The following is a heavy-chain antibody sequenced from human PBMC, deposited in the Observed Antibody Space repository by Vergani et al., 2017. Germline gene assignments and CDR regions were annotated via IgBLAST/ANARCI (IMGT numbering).Heavy chain of an antibody. V-gene: IGHV7-4-1*02. D-gene: IGHD3-10*01. J-gene: IGHJ1*01. Sequence: QVQLVQSGAEVKKPGASVKVSCKASGYTFTSYYMHWVRQAPGQGLEWMGWINTNTGNPTYAQGFTGRFVFSLDTSVSTAYLQISSLKAEDTAVYYCARALYYYGSGSYYNEYFQHWGQGTLVTVSS. CDR2: INTNTGNP. CDR3: ARALYYYGSGSYYNEYFQH. CDR1: GYTFTSYY.